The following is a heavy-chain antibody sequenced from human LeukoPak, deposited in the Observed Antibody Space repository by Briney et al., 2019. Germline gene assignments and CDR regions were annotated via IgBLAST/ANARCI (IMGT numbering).Heavy chain of an antibody. J-gene: IGHJ4*02. V-gene: IGHV3-23*01. CDR2: ITNTGGIT. Sequence: PGGSLRLSCAASGFTFSSHAMSWVRQAPGKGLEWVSGITNTGGITHYADSVKGRFTISRDNSKNTLYLQMNSLRVEDAALYYCAKEAGYCSSTSCHRHFDYWGQGTLVTVSS. D-gene: IGHD2-2*01. CDR1: GFTFSSHA. CDR3: AKEAGYCSSTSCHRHFDY.